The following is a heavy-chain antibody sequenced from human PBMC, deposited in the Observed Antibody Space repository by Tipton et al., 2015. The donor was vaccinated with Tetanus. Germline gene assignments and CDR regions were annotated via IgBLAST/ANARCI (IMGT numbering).Heavy chain of an antibody. CDR1: GYSFTSYW. CDR3: ARLGGYMATIGEVHDAFDI. V-gene: IGHV5-51*01. CDR2: IYPGDSDT. D-gene: IGHD5-24*01. Sequence: VQLVQSGAEVKKPGESLKISCKGSGYSFTSYWIGWVRQMPGKGLEWVGIIYPGDSDTRYSPSFQGQVTISADTSISTAYLQWSSLKASDTAMYYCARLGGYMATIGEVHDAFDIWGQGTMVTVSS. J-gene: IGHJ3*02.